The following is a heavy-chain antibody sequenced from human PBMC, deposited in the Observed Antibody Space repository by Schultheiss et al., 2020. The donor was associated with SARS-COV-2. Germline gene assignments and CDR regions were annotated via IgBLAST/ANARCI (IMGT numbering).Heavy chain of an antibody. CDR3: ARGGSSSSVNYYYYGMDV. J-gene: IGHJ6*02. CDR2: RSYSGIS. Sequence: SQTLSLTCTVSGGSISSYYWNWIRQPPGKGLEWIGYRSYSGISKYNPSLGSRVTILLDTSKNQISLKLRSVTAADTAVYYCARGGSSSSVNYYYYGMDVWGQGTTVTVSS. V-gene: IGHV4-59*01. D-gene: IGHD6-6*01. CDR1: GGSISSYY.